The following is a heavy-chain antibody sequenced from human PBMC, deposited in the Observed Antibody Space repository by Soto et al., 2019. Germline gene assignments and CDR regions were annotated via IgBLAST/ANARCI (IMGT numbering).Heavy chain of an antibody. Sequence: GGSLRLSCAASGFTFSTYAMTWVRQAPGKPLEWVSAISGSGRNTYYADSVRGRFTISRDNSRNTLYLQMNSLRAEDTAVYFCAKDPLRGGNYYFLYFDFWGQGALVTVSS. CDR1: GFTFSTYA. J-gene: IGHJ4*02. V-gene: IGHV3-23*01. CDR3: AKDPLRGGNYYFLYFDF. D-gene: IGHD2-21*02. CDR2: ISGSGRNT.